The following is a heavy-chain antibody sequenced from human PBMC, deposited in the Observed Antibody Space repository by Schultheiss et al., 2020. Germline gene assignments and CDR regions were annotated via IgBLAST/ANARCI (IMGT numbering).Heavy chain of an antibody. V-gene: IGHV4-31*03. CDR3: ARDGAMQNTFDI. Sequence: SETLSLTCTVSGGSISSSSYYWGWIRQPPGKGLEWIGYIYYSGSTYYNPSLKSRVTISVDTSKNQFSLKLSSVTAADTAVYYCARDGAMQNTFDIWGQGTMVTVAS. CDR1: GGSISSSSYY. J-gene: IGHJ3*02. CDR2: IYYSGST. D-gene: IGHD3-16*01.